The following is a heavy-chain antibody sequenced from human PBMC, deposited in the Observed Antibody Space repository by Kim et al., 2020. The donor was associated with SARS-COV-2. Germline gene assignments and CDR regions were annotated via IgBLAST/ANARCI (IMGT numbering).Heavy chain of an antibody. J-gene: IGHJ2*01. D-gene: IGHD4-17*01. CDR3: ARDGYDDYWRYFDL. CDR2: IKQDGSEK. Sequence: GGSLRLSCAASGFTFSSYWMSWVRQAPGKGLEWVANIKQDGSEKYYVDSVGGRFTISRDNARNSLYLQMNSLRAEDTAVYSCARDGYDDYWRYFDLWGRGTLVTVSS. CDR1: GFTFSSYW. V-gene: IGHV3-7*03.